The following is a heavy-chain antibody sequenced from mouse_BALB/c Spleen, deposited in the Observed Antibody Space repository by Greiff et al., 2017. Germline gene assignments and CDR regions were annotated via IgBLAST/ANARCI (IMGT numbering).Heavy chain of an antibody. J-gene: IGHJ4*01. Sequence: QVQLHQPGAELVKPGASVKMSCKASGYTFTSYWMHWVKQRPGQGLEWIGYINPSTGYTEYNQKFKDKATLTADKSSSTAYMQLSSLTSEDSAVYYCARRGYGKYAMDYWGQGTSVTVSS. CDR2: INPSTGYT. CDR3: ARRGYGKYAMDY. V-gene: IGHV1S26*01. D-gene: IGHD2-1*01. CDR1: GYTFTSYW.